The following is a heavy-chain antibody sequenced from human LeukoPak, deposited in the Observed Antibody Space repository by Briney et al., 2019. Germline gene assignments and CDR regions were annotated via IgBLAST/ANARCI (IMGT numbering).Heavy chain of an antibody. CDR2: ISGSGGST. Sequence: GGSLRLSCAASGFTFSSYAMSWVRQAPGKGLEWVSAISGSGGSTYYADSVKGRFTISRGNSKNTLYLQMNSLRAEDTAVYYCAKDYYGSGSYYLYFDYWGQGTLVTVSS. CDR3: AKDYYGSGSYYLYFDY. J-gene: IGHJ4*02. V-gene: IGHV3-23*01. CDR1: GFTFSSYA. D-gene: IGHD3-10*01.